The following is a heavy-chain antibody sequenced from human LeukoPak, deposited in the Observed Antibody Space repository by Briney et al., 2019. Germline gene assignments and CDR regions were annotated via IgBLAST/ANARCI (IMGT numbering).Heavy chain of an antibody. D-gene: IGHD2-2*01. CDR1: GGSISSYY. CDR3: ARYCSSTSCYYWTAFDI. V-gene: IGHV4-59*01. Sequence: ASETLSLTCTVPGGSISSYYWSWIRQPPGKGLEWIGYIYYSGSTNYNPSLKSRVTISVDTSKNQFSLKLSSVTAADTAVYYCARYCSSTSCYYWTAFDIWGQGTMVTVSS. J-gene: IGHJ3*02. CDR2: IYYSGST.